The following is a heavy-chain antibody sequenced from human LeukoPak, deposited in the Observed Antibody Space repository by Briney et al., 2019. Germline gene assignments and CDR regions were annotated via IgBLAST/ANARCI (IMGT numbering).Heavy chain of an antibody. CDR2: VKSDGSNP. Sequence: GGSLRLSCAASRFSVTNYWMHWVRQAPGKGLVWVSRVKSDGSNPSYADSVKGRFTISRDNAENMLYLQMNTLGAEDTAVYFCARDVVSRPGSLDYWRQGTQVGVSS. J-gene: IGHJ4*02. D-gene: IGHD3-10*01. CDR3: ARDVVSRPGSLDY. CDR1: RFSVTNYW. V-gene: IGHV3-74*01.